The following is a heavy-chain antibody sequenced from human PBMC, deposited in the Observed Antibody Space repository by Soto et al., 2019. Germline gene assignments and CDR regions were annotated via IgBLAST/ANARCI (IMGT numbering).Heavy chain of an antibody. D-gene: IGHD4-17*01. V-gene: IGHV5-51*01. CDR3: ARHRDYGDYSSVFDI. Sequence: EVQLVQSGAEVKKTGESLKISCKGSGYSFTNYWIGWVRQMPGKGLEWMGIIYPGDSDSRYSPSFQGQVTISADKSISTADLQWSSLKASDNAMYYCARHRDYGDYSSVFDIWGKGKMVTASA. CDR2: IYPGDSDS. CDR1: GYSFTNYW. J-gene: IGHJ3*02.